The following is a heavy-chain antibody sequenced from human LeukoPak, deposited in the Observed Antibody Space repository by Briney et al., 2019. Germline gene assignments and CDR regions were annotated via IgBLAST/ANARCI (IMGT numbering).Heavy chain of an antibody. V-gene: IGHV3-23*01. CDR3: AKDPPWFGEYL. J-gene: IGHJ4*02. CDR2: ISGSGGST. D-gene: IGHD3-10*01. CDR1: GFTFSSYA. Sequence: GGSLRLSCAASGFTFSSYAMSWVRQAPGKGLGWVSAISGSGGSTYYADSVKGRFTISRDNSKNTLYLQMDSLRAEDTAVYYCAKDPPWFGEYLRGQGTLVTVSS.